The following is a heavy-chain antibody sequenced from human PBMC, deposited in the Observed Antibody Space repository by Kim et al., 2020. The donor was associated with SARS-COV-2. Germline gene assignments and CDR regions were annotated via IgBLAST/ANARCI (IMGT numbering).Heavy chain of an antibody. J-gene: IGHJ3*02. D-gene: IGHD3-10*01. CDR1: GFTFTSYA. CDR2: IGGDASET. V-gene: IGHV3-23*01. CDR3: ARKGMIVRGVVLSHDAFEI. Sequence: GGSLRLSCAASGFTFTSYAMSWVRQTPGKGLEWVSSIGGDASETYYADSVKGRFTLSRDNSRNTLFLQMNSLRVEDTAVYFCARKGMIVRGVVLSHDAFEIWGQGTMVIVSS.